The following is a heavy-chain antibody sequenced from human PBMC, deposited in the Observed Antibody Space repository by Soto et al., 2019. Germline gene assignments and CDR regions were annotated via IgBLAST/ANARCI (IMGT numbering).Heavy chain of an antibody. V-gene: IGHV1-69*04. J-gene: IGHJ4*02. CDR2: GIPIIGII. CDR1: GGTFSTYT. CDR3: ARERTVVASDH. Sequence: SVKVSCKASGGTFSTYTITWVRQAPGQGLEWMGRGIPIIGIINYAQKFQGRGTIIADQFTGTAYMELTGPRPDDTAVYYWARERTVVASDHWGQGTLVTVPS. D-gene: IGHD3-22*01.